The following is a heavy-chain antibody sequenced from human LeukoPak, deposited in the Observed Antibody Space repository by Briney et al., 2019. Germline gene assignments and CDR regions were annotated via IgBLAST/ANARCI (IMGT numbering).Heavy chain of an antibody. V-gene: IGHV4-31*03. D-gene: IGHD3-10*01. CDR2: IYNSGST. CDR3: ARGGSGIYVSEEYHYYYGMDV. J-gene: IGHJ6*02. CDR1: GGPVSSNGYY. Sequence: TLSLTCSVSGGPVSSNGYYWSWIRQHPGKGREWIGYIYNSGSTYYNPSLKSRVTISVDKSKNQYSLKLTSVTAADTAVYYCARGGSGIYVSEEYHYYYGMDVWGQGTTVTVSS.